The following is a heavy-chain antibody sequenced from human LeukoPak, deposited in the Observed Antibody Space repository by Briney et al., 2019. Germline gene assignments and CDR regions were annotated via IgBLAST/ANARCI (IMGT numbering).Heavy chain of an antibody. CDR1: GFTVSSNY. D-gene: IGHD3-9*01. Sequence: GGSLRLSCAASGFTVSSNYMSWVRQAPGKGLEWVSVIYSGGSTYYADSVKGRFTISRDNSKNTLYLQMNSLRAEDTAVYYCARGRGRYFDSFDYWGQGTPVTVSS. CDR3: ARGRGRYFDSFDY. J-gene: IGHJ4*02. V-gene: IGHV3-53*01. CDR2: IYSGGST.